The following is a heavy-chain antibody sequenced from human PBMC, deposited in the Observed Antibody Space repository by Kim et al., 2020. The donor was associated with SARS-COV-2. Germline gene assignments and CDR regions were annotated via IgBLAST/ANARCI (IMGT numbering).Heavy chain of an antibody. Sequence: GGSLRLSCAASGFTFSSYWMSWVRQAPGKWLEWVANIKQDGSEKYYVDSVKGRFTISRDNAKNSLYLQMNSLRAGDTAVYYCARDETCLDYYGSGWIQAFDSWGQGPLVTVSS. V-gene: IGHV3-7*01. CDR1: GFTFSSYW. CDR2: IKQDGSEK. J-gene: IGHJ4*02. D-gene: IGHD3-10*01. CDR3: ARDETCLDYYGSGWIQAFDS.